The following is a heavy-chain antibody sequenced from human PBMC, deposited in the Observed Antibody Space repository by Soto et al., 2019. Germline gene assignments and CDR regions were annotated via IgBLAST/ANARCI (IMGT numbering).Heavy chain of an antibody. CDR3: ARGEQYSGRIFDY. CDR1: VDSGSSNSAG. J-gene: IGHJ4*01. D-gene: IGHD1-26*01. V-gene: IGHV6-1*01. Sequence: SQTLSLTCAITVDSGSSNSAGWSWVRQSPARGLEWLGRTYYRSKWYYEYAVSVRGRITINPDTSRNQYSLQLNSVTPEDTAVYFCARGEQYSGRIFDYWGQGTMVTVSS. CDR2: TYYRSKWYY.